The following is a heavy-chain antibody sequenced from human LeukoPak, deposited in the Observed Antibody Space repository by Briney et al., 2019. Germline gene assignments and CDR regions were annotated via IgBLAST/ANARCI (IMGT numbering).Heavy chain of an antibody. CDR3: ARARRPRSSGYFQH. Sequence: VASVKVSCKASGYTLTSYDINWVRQATGQGLEWMGWMNPNSGNTGYAQKFQGRVTMTRNTSISTAYMELSSLRSEDTAVYYCARARRPRSSGYFQHWGQGTLVTVSS. D-gene: IGHD1-14*01. J-gene: IGHJ1*01. V-gene: IGHV1-8*01. CDR1: GYTLTSYD. CDR2: MNPNSGNT.